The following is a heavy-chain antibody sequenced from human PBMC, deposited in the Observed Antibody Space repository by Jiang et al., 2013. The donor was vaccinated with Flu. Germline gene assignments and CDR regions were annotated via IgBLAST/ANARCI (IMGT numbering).Heavy chain of an antibody. J-gene: IGHJ4*02. V-gene: IGHV4-39*01. CDR2: IYYSGST. Sequence: LLKPSETLSLTCTVSGGSISSSSYYWGWIRQPPGKGLEWIGSIYYSGSTYYNPSLKSRVTISVDTSKNQFSLKLSSVTAADTAVYYCARIYGIRRSILTGYFDYWGQGTLVTVSS. CDR3: ARIYGIRRSILTGYFDY. D-gene: IGHD3-9*01. CDR1: GGSISSSSYY.